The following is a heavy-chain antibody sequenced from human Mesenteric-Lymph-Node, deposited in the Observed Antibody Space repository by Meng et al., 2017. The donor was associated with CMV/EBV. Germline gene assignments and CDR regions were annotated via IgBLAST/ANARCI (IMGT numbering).Heavy chain of an antibody. CDR2: IYHSGST. J-gene: IGHJ4*02. CDR1: GGSFSSYY. Sequence: SETLSLTCTVSGGSFSSYYWSWIRQPPGKGLEWIGCIYHSGSTNYNPSLKSRVTVSIDTSKKQFSLKLSSVTAADTAVYYCARIRGSSVVDYWGQGTLVTVSS. CDR3: ARIRGSSVVDY. D-gene: IGHD6-6*01. V-gene: IGHV4-59*01.